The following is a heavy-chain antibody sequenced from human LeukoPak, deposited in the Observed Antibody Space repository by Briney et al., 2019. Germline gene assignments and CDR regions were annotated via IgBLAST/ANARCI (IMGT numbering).Heavy chain of an antibody. CDR1: GGSISSGDYY. J-gene: IGHJ4*02. V-gene: IGHV4-30-4*01. CDR2: IYYSGST. CDR3: ARYRFGTKPYFDY. D-gene: IGHD3-10*01. Sequence: SQTLSLTCTVSGGSISSGDYYWSWIRQPPGKGLEWIGYIYYSGSTYYNPSLKSRVTISVDTSKNQFSLKLSSVPAADTAVYYCARYRFGTKPYFDYWGQGTLVTVSS.